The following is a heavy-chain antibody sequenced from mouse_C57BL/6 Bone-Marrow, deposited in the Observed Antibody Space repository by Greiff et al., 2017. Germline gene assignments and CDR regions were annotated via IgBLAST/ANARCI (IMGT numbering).Heavy chain of an antibody. CDR1: GFTFSDYG. D-gene: IGHD2-4*01. V-gene: IGHV5-17*01. CDR2: ISSGSSTI. J-gene: IGHJ4*01. CDR3: ARYDCGPPYAMDY. Sequence: EVQRVESGGGLVKPGGSLKLSCAASGFTFSDYGMHWVRQAPEKGLEWVAYISSGSSTIYYADTVKGRFTISRDNAKNTLFLQMTSLRSEDTAMYYCARYDCGPPYAMDYWGQGTSVTVSS.